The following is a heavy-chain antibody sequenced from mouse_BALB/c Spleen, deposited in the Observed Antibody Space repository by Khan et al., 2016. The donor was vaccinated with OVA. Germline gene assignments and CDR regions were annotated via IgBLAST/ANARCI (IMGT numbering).Heavy chain of an antibody. D-gene: IGHD1-1*01. CDR3: ARRYYYGQWYFDV. V-gene: IGHV3-2*02. CDR1: GYSITSDYA. CDR2: ISSSGST. Sequence: EVQLQESGPGLVKPSQSLSLTCTVTGYSITSDYAWNWIRQFPGNKLEWMAYISSSGSTSPNPSLNSRTSITRDPSKNQSVLQLNSVTTEDTATYYCARRYYYGQWYFDVWGAGTTVTVSS. J-gene: IGHJ1*01.